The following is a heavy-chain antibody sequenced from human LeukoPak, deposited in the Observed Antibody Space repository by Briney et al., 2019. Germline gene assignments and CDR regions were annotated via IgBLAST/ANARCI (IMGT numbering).Heavy chain of an antibody. D-gene: IGHD4-17*01. Sequence: TGGSLRLSCAGSGFSVSNYYMSWVRQAPGKGLEWVSLIRDSGETFYADSVKGRFTISRDNSENTMYLQMNKLRVEDTAVYFCARDRAVTQDWVEFDPWGQGTLVTVSS. J-gene: IGHJ5*02. CDR1: GFSVSNYY. CDR2: IRDSGET. V-gene: IGHV3-66*03. CDR3: ARDRAVTQDWVEFDP.